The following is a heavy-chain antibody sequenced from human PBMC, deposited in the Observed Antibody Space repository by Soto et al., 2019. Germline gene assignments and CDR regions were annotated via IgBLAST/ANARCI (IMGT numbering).Heavy chain of an antibody. J-gene: IGHJ4*02. V-gene: IGHV3-64*01. CDR1: GFTFSSYA. D-gene: IGHD4-17*01. CDR2: ISSNGGST. Sequence: EVQLVESGGGLVQPGGSLRLSCAASGFTFSSYAMHWVRQAPGKGLEYVSAISSNGGSTYYANSVKGRFTISRDNSKNTLYLQMGSLTAEDMAVYYCARCSGIGPYGRPKGAFDYWGQGTLVTVSS. CDR3: ARCSGIGPYGRPKGAFDY.